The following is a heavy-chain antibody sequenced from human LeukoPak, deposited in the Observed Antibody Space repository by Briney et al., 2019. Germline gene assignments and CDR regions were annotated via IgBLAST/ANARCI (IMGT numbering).Heavy chain of an antibody. CDR3: AKDAPVNIVVVPAANS. CDR2: ISGSGGST. J-gene: IGHJ4*02. CDR1: GFSFSSYA. D-gene: IGHD2-2*01. V-gene: IGHV3-23*01. Sequence: PGGSLRLSCAASGFSFSSYAMSWVRQAPGKGLEWVSAISGSGGSTYYADSVKGRFTISRDNSKNTLYLQMNSLRAEDTALYYCAKDAPVNIVVVPAANSWGQGTLVTVSS.